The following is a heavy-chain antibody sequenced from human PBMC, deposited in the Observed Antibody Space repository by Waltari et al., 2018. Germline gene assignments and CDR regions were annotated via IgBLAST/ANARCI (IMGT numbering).Heavy chain of an antibody. CDR3: ARGDTAMADPFDY. CDR1: GFTVSSNY. D-gene: IGHD5-18*01. J-gene: IGHJ4*02. Sequence: EVQLVESGGGLIQPGGSLRLSCAASGFTVSSNYMSWVRQAPGKGLEWVSVSYSGGSTYYADSVKGRFTISRDNSKNTLYLQMNSLRAEDTAVYYCARGDTAMADPFDYWGQGTLVTVSS. CDR2: SYSGGST. V-gene: IGHV3-53*01.